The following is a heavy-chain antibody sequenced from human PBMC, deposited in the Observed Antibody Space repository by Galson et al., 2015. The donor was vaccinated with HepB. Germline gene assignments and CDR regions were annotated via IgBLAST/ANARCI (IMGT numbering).Heavy chain of an antibody. V-gene: IGHV3-23*01. Sequence: SLRLSCAASGFTFSTYDMNWVRQAPGEGLEWVSGISGSGGSTYYADSVKGRFTISRDNSKNTLYLQMNSLRAEDTAAYYCAKGGDRGGAITVDYWGQGTLVTVSS. CDR3: AKGGDRGGAITVDY. CDR2: ISGSGGST. CDR1: GFTFSTYD. J-gene: IGHJ4*02. D-gene: IGHD3-16*02.